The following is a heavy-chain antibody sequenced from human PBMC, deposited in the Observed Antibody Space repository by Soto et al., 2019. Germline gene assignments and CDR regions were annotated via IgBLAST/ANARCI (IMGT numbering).Heavy chain of an antibody. CDR1: GFTFSSYW. V-gene: IGHV3-74*01. Sequence: PGGSLRLSCAASGFTFSSYWMHWVRQAPGKGLVWVSRINSDGSSTSYADSVKGRFTISRDNAKHTLYLQMNSLRAEDTAVYYCARCPGGDFWSGYYDCYFDYWGQGTLVTVSS. CDR3: ARCPGGDFWSGYYDCYFDY. D-gene: IGHD3-3*01. CDR2: INSDGSST. J-gene: IGHJ4*02.